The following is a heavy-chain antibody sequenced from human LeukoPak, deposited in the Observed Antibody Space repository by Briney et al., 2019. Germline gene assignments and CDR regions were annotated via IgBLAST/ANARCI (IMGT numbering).Heavy chain of an antibody. D-gene: IGHD5-24*01. V-gene: IGHV3-21*01. J-gene: IGHJ4*02. Sequence: GGSLRLSCAASGFIFSSQSVNWVRQAPGKGLEWVSSIISGSEYIHYADSVRGRFTISRDHAKNSLYLQMSSLRAEDTAVYYCARESRWLTQGTDYWGQGTLVTVSS. CDR2: IISGSEYI. CDR3: ARESRWLTQGTDY. CDR1: GFIFSSQS.